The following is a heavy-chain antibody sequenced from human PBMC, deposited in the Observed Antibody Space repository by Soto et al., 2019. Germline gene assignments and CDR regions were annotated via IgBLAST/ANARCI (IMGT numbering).Heavy chain of an antibody. CDR1: GFTFSSYG. CDR3: AKDLLRFLEWLLPHYGMDV. Sequence: GGSLRLSCAASGFTFSSYGMHWVRQAPGKGLEWVAVISYDGSNKYYADSVKGRFTISRDNSKNTLYLQMNSLRAEDTAVYYCAKDLLRFLEWLLPHYGMDVWGQGTKVTVYS. V-gene: IGHV3-30*18. D-gene: IGHD3-3*01. CDR2: ISYDGSNK. J-gene: IGHJ6*02.